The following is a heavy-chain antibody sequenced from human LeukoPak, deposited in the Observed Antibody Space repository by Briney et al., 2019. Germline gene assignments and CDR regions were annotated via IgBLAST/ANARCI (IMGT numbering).Heavy chain of an antibody. CDR1: GYTFTSYG. J-gene: IGHJ4*02. CDR2: ISADNGNT. Sequence: GASVKVSCKASGYTFTSYGINWVRQAPGEGLEWMGWISADNGNTNYAQKFQGRVTMTTDTSTSTAYMELRSLRSDDTAVYYCARLSGYSSSRYLLPTDCWGQGTLVTVSS. V-gene: IGHV1-18*01. CDR3: ARLSGYSSSRYLLPTDC. D-gene: IGHD6-13*01.